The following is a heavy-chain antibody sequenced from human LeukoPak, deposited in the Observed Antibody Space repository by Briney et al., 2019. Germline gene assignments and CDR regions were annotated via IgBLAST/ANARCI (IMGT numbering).Heavy chain of an antibody. CDR1: GFTFSNYN. Sequence: GGSLRLSCAASGFTFSNYNMNWVRQAPGRGLEWVSSITSGSTYVFYTDSVKGRFTISRDNAKNSLYLQMNSLRAEDTAVYYCAREGVVIQGVDYWGQGTLVTVSS. J-gene: IGHJ4*02. D-gene: IGHD3-3*01. CDR2: ITSGSTYV. V-gene: IGHV3-21*01. CDR3: AREGVVIQGVDY.